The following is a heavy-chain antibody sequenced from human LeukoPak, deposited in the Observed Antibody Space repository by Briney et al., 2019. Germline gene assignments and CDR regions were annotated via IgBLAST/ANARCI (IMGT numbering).Heavy chain of an antibody. V-gene: IGHV1-18*01. CDR1: GYTFTSYG. J-gene: IGHJ6*02. D-gene: IGHD3-9*01. CDR3: ARAIVLRYFDWLFSAPNHYYGMDV. Sequence: AAVQVSCKAAGYTFTSYGISWVRRAPGQGLEWMGWINAYNGNTNYAQKLQGRVTMTTDASTSTAYMELRSLRSDDTAVYYCARAIVLRYFDWLFSAPNHYYGMDVWGQGTTVTVSS. CDR2: INAYNGNT.